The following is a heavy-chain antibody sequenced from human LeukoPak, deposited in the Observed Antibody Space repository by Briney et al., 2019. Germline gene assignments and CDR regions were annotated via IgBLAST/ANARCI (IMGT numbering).Heavy chain of an antibody. D-gene: IGHD3-22*01. J-gene: IGHJ2*01. CDR1: GGSISSGGYY. Sequence: SETLSLTCTVSGGSISSGGYYWSWLRQHPGKGLEWIGYIYYSGSTYYNPSLKSRVTISVDTSKNQFSLKLSSVTAADTAVYYCAYDSSGYYGYFDLWGRGTLVTVSS. V-gene: IGHV4-31*03. CDR2: IYYSGST. CDR3: AYDSSGYYGYFDL.